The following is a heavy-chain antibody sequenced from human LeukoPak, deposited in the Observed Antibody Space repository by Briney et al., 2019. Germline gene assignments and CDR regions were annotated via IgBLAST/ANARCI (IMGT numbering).Heavy chain of an antibody. V-gene: IGHV1-58*01. CDR1: GFTFSSSA. CDR2: IVVGSVNT. CDR3: ARGVVKGAFDI. J-gene: IGHJ3*02. Sequence: GTSVKVSCKASGFTFSSSAVQWVRQARGQRLEWIGWIVVGSVNTNYAQKFQERVTITRDMSTSTAYMELSSLRSEDTAVYYCARGVVKGAFDIWGQGTMVTVSS. D-gene: IGHD3-16*02.